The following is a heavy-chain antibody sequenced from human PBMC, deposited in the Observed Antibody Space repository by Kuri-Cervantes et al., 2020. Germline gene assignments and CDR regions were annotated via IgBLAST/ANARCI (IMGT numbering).Heavy chain of an antibody. V-gene: IGHV3-30*03. J-gene: IGHJ4*02. CDR3: ARDKPLPYCGGDCYSYYFDY. CDR2: ISSGGRIQ. Sequence: GESLKISCAASGFTFSSYGMQWVRQAPGKGLEWVAVISSGGRIQHYADSVRGRFTISRDNSKNTLYLQMNSLRAEDTAVYYCARDKPLPYCGGDCYSYYFDYWGQGTLVTVSS. D-gene: IGHD2-21*02. CDR1: GFTFSSYG.